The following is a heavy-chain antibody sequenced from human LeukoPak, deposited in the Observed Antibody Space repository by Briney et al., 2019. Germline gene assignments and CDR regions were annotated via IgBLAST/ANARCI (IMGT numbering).Heavy chain of an antibody. CDR2: IYYTGNT. CDR1: GGSISSSSYY. CDR3: ARQTGSGLFILP. J-gene: IGHJ4*02. V-gene: IGHV4-39*01. Sequence: SETLSLTCTVSGGSISSSSYYWGWIRQPPGKGLEWIGSIYYTGNTYYNASLKSQVSISIDTSKNQFSLKLTSVTAADTSVYYCARQTGSGLFILPGGQGTLVTVSS. D-gene: IGHD3/OR15-3a*01.